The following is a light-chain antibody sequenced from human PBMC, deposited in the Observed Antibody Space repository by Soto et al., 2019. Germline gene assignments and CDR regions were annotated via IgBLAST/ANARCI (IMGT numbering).Light chain of an antibody. Sequence: QSVLTQPASVSGSPGQSITISCTGTSSDVGGYNYVSWYQHNPGKAPKLMMYDVNNRPSGVSNRFSGSKSVNAASLTISGLQAEDEADYFCKSYTSSSTYVFGTGTKDTDL. CDR3: KSYTSSSTYV. J-gene: IGLJ1*01. CDR2: DVN. V-gene: IGLV2-14*03. CDR1: SSDVGGYNY.